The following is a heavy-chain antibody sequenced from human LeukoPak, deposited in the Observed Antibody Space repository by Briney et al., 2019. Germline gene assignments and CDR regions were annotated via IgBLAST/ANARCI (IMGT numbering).Heavy chain of an antibody. V-gene: IGHV1-69*13. J-gene: IGHJ4*02. CDR2: IIPIFGTA. Sequence: ASVKVSCKASGGTFSSYAISWVRQALGQGLEWMGGIIPIFGTANYAQKFQGRVTITADESTSTAYMELSSLRSEDTAVYYCARDFFYDILTGDWGKGTLVTVSS. D-gene: IGHD3-9*01. CDR3: ARDFFYDILTGD. CDR1: GGTFSSYA.